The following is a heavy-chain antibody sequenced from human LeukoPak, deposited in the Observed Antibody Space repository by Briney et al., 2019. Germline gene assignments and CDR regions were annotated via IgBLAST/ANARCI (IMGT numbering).Heavy chain of an antibody. V-gene: IGHV4-39*07. CDR2: IYHSGST. CDR3: ARQMNWFDP. J-gene: IGHJ5*02. Sequence: SETLSLTCTVSGGSISSSSYYWGWIRQPPGKGLEWIGEIYHSGSTNYNPSLKSRVTISVDKSKNQFSLKLSSVTAADTAVYYCARQMNWFDPWGQGTLVTVSS. D-gene: IGHD5-24*01. CDR1: GGSISSSSYY.